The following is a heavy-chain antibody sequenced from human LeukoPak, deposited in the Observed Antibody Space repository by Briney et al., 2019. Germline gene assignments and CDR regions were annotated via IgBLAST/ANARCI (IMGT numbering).Heavy chain of an antibody. CDR1: GFTFSSSS. D-gene: IGHD3-22*01. Sequence: GGSLRLSCAASGFTFSSSSMNWVRQAPGKGLEWISSISSSSSYIYYADSVKGRFTISRENAKNSLYLQMNTLRAEDTAVYYCARDQGAYYYDSSGYYSPLYYYGMDVWGQGTTVTVSS. CDR2: ISSSSSYI. V-gene: IGHV3-21*01. J-gene: IGHJ6*02. CDR3: ARDQGAYYYDSSGYYSPLYYYGMDV.